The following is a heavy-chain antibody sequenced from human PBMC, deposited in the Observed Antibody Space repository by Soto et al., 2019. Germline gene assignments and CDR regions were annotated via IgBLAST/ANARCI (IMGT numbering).Heavy chain of an antibody. CDR3: AHRLGGHRDNWFAP. J-gene: IGHJ5*02. V-gene: IGHV2-5*02. CDR2: IYWDDDK. D-gene: IGHD3-16*01. Sequence: QITLKESGPTLVKPTQTLTLTCTFSGFSLSTSGVGVGWIRQPPGKALEWLALIYWDDDKRYSACLKSRLTITKNTSKNQVVLTTANMYPVDTGTYYCAHRLGGHRDNWFAPWGQGTPVTVSS. CDR1: GFSLSTSGVG.